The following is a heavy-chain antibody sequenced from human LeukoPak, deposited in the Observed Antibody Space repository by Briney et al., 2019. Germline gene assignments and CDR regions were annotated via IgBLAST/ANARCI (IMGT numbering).Heavy chain of an antibody. D-gene: IGHD3-9*01. CDR3: ARDQGKGGGNVLRYFDWLLKGRWFDP. Sequence: PSGTLSLTCAVSGGFISSSNWWSWVRQPPGKGLEWIGEIYHSGSTNYNPSLKSRVTISVDKSKNQFSLKLSSVTAADTAVYYCARDQGKGGGNVLRYFDWLLKGRWFDPWGQGTLVTVSS. V-gene: IGHV4-4*02. CDR1: GGFISSSNW. J-gene: IGHJ5*02. CDR2: IYHSGST.